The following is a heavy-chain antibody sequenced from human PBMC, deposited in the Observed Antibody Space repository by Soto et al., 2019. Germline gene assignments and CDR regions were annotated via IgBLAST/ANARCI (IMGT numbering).Heavy chain of an antibody. CDR3: VKPRLRGLDNGNFDY. D-gene: IGHD4-17*01. CDR1: GLTLSNLA. Sequence: VSLKSSCAACGLTLSNLARSWVRQAPGKGLEWVSVVSGAGITTKYAASVKGRFTVSRDNSKNTLSLQLASLRVEDTGIYYCVKPRLRGLDNGNFDYCGHGTLVTVSS. J-gene: IGHJ4*01. CDR2: VSGAGITT. V-gene: IGHV3-23*01.